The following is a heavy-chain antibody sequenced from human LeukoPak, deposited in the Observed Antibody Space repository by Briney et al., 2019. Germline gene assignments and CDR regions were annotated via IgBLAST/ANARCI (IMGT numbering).Heavy chain of an antibody. V-gene: IGHV4-61*01. CDR3: ARDRGILTGYLYYYGMDV. Sequence: SETLSLTCAVSGGSISSSYYWSWIRQPPGKGLEWIGYIYYSGSTNYNPSLKSRVTISVDTSKNQFSLKLSSVTAADTAVYYCARDRGILTGYLYYYGMDVWGQGTTVTVSS. D-gene: IGHD3-9*01. J-gene: IGHJ6*02. CDR2: IYYSGST. CDR1: GGSISSSYY.